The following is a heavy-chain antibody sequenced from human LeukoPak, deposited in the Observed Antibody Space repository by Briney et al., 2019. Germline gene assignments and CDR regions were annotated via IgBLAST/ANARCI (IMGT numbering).Heavy chain of an antibody. Sequence: GGSLRLSCAASGFAFSPYAMNWVRQAPGKGLEWVSFITGDSNTIYYADSMKGRFTVSRDNAENSLYLQMNSLSAEDTAVYYCARDRVGGSFDYWGQGTLVTVSS. CDR2: ITGDSNTI. V-gene: IGHV3-48*01. CDR1: GFAFSPYA. J-gene: IGHJ4*02. D-gene: IGHD6-19*01. CDR3: ARDRVGGSFDY.